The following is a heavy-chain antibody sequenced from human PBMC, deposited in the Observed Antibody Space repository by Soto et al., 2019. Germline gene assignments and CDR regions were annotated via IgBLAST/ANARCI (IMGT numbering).Heavy chain of an antibody. CDR3: ARGRFQTTKHAFDI. D-gene: IGHD3-3*01. J-gene: IGHJ3*02. CDR2: IIPLFGTA. CDR1: GGTFSSYA. V-gene: IGHV1-69*01. Sequence: QVQLVQSGAEVPKPGSSVTVSCKASGGTFSSYAISWVRQAPGHGLEWMGGIIPLFGTANYAQKFQGRVTITADESTSTAYMELSSLGSEDTAVYYCARGRFQTTKHAFDIWGQGTMVTVSS.